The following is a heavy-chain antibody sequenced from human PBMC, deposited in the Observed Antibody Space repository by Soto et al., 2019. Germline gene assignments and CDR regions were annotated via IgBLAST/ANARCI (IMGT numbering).Heavy chain of an antibody. Sequence: GGSLRLSXAASGFTFSSYSMNWVRQAPGKGLEWVSSISSSSSYIYYADSVKGRFTISRDNAKNSLYLQMNSLRAEDTAVYYCARDSRAYSSGWYDPWDYWGQGTLVTVSS. CDR1: GFTFSSYS. CDR2: ISSSSSYI. CDR3: ARDSRAYSSGWYDPWDY. V-gene: IGHV3-21*01. D-gene: IGHD6-19*01. J-gene: IGHJ4*02.